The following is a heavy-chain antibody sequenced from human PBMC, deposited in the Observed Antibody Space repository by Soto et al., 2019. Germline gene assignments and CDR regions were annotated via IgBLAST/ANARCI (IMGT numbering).Heavy chain of an antibody. J-gene: IGHJ6*02. CDR1: GGSISSGDYY. CDR3: ARNRQYYDFWSGYGYYGMDV. Sequence: ASETLSLTCTVSGGSISSGDYYWSWIRQPPGKGLEWIGYIYYSGSTNYNPSLKSRVTISVDTSKNQFSLKLSSVTAADTAVYYCARNRQYYDFWSGYGYYGMDVWGQGTTVTVSS. D-gene: IGHD3-3*01. V-gene: IGHV4-61*08. CDR2: IYYSGST.